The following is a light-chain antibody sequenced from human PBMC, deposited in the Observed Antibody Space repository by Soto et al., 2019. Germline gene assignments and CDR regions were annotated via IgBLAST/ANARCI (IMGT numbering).Light chain of an antibody. CDR3: SSYTSSSTVV. CDR2: DVS. V-gene: IGLV2-14*01. CDR1: SSDVGGYNY. J-gene: IGLJ2*01. Sequence: QSALTQPASVSGSPGQSITISCTGTSSDVGGYNYVSWYQQHPGKAPKIMIYDVSNRPSGVSNRFSGPKSGNTASLTISGLQAEDEADYYCSSYTSSSTVVFGGGTKLTVL.